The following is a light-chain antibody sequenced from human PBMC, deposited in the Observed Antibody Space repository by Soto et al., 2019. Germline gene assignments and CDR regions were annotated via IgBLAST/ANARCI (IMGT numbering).Light chain of an antibody. Sequence: EVVLTQSPATLSLSPGERATLSCRASQSVGMYLAWYQHKPGQAPRLLIYDASNRATGIPARFSGSGSGTDFTLTISSLDPEDFAVYYCQHRYSWPLTFGGGTRVEIK. V-gene: IGKV3-11*01. CDR2: DAS. J-gene: IGKJ4*01. CDR1: QSVGMY. CDR3: QHRYSWPLT.